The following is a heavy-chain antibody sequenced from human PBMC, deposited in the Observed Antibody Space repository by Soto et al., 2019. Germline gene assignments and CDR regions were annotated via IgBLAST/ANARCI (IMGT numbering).Heavy chain of an antibody. J-gene: IGHJ5*02. V-gene: IGHV4-59*01. CDR1: GGSISIYY. CDR3: ARDRGRDYDFWSGSDWFDP. Sequence: SLTCAVSGGSISIYYWSWIRQPPGKGLEWIGYIYYSGSTNYNPSLKSRVTISVDTSKNQFSLKLSSVTAADTAVYYCARDRGRDYDFWSGSDWFDPWGQGTLVTVSS. D-gene: IGHD3-3*01. CDR2: IYYSGST.